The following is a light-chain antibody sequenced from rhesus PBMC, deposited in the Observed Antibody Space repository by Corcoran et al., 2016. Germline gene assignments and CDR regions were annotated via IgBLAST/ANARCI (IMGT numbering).Light chain of an antibody. Sequence: DIQMTQSPSSLSASVGDRVTITCRASQGISSGIAWYQQKPGKSPKLLIYKASSLQIGVPTRFRGRGSGTDFTLPISSLQPEDFATYYCQRYHSAPFPFGPETKLVI. CDR2: KAS. J-gene: IGKJ3*01. CDR1: QGISSG. V-gene: IGKV1-21*01. CDR3: QRYHSAPFP.